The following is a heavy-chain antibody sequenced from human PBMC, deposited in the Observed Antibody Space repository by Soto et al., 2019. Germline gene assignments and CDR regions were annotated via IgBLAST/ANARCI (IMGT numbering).Heavy chain of an antibody. CDR1: GGSISSNNYY. Sequence: SETLSLTCTVSGGSISSNNYYWGWIRQPPGKGLDWIGSIYYSGSTYYNPSLKSRVTISVDTSKNQFSLKLSSVTAADTAVYYCARHTPAISISDHWGQGTLVTVSS. CDR3: ARHTPAISISDH. J-gene: IGHJ4*02. CDR2: IYYSGST. V-gene: IGHV4-39*01. D-gene: IGHD2-15*01.